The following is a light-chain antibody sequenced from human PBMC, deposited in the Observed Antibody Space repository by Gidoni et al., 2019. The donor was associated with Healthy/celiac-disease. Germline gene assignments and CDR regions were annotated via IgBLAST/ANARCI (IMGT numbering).Light chain of an antibody. V-gene: IGKV3-20*01. CDR2: GAS. CDR3: QHFGN. CDR1: QSISSSQ. J-gene: IGKJ4*01. Sequence: ELVLTQSPGTLSLSPRQSATLPCRASQSISSSQLAWYQQKPGQAPRPLMYGASSRATGIPDRFSGSGSGTDFTLTISRLEPEDFAVYYCQHFGNFGGGTKVE.